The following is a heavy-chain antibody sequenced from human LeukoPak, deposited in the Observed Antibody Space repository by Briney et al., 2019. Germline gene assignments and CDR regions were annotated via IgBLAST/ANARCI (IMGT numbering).Heavy chain of an antibody. CDR1: GYTFTGYY. V-gene: IGHV1-46*01. Sequence: GASVKVSCKASGYTFTGYYMHWVRQAPGQGLEWMEIINPSGGSTSYAQKFQGRVTMTRDMSTSTVYMELSSLRSEDTAVYYCARETRGVPGAIAAVKGFDYWGQGTLVTVSS. CDR3: ARETRGVPGAIAAVKGFDY. CDR2: INPSGGST. J-gene: IGHJ4*02. D-gene: IGHD6-13*01.